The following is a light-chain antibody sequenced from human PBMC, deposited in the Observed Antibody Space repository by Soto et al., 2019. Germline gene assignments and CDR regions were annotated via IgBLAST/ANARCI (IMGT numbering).Light chain of an antibody. CDR3: QEYHSTLRT. CDR1: QSVLYSSNNKNY. J-gene: IGKJ1*01. CDR2: WAS. Sequence: DIVMTQSPDSLAVSLGERATINCKSSQSVLYSSNNKNYLAWYQQKPGQPPKLLIYWASTRESGIPDRFSGSGSGTDFTLTISSLQAEDVAVYYCQEYHSTLRTFGQGTKVETK. V-gene: IGKV4-1*01.